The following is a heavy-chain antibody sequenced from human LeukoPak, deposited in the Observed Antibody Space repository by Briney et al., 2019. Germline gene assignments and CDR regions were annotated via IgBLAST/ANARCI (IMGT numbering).Heavy chain of an antibody. J-gene: IGHJ4*02. Sequence: PSETLSLTCTVSGGSISSYYWSWIRQPPGKGLEWIGYIYYSGSTNYNPSPKSRVTISVDTSKNQFSLKLSSVTAADTAVYYCASISTGPFDYWGQGTLVTVS. D-gene: IGHD2-2*01. CDR2: IYYSGST. V-gene: IGHV4-59*08. CDR1: GGSISSYY. CDR3: ASISTGPFDY.